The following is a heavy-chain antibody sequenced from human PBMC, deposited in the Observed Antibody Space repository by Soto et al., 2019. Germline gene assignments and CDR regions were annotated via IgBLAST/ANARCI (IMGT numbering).Heavy chain of an antibody. V-gene: IGHV4-31*03. J-gene: IGHJ5*02. CDR3: ARTNWNDAWFDP. CDR2: IYYSGST. Sequence: RSLTCTVSGGSISSGGYYWSWIRQHPGKGLEWIGYIYYSGSTYYNPSLKSRVTISVDTSKNQFSLKLSSVTAADTAVYYCARTNWNDAWFDPWGQGTLVTVSS. CDR1: GGSISSGGYY. D-gene: IGHD1-1*01.